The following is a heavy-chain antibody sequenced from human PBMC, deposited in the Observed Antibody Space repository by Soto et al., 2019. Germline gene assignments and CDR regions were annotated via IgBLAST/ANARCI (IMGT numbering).Heavy chain of an antibody. CDR3: ARGYCSSTSCYTTGWFDP. Sequence: QVQLVQSGAEVKKPGSSVKVSCKASGGTLSSYTISWVRQAHGQGLEWMGRIIPILGIANYAQKFQGRVTITADKSTSTAYMELSSLRSEDTAVYYCARGYCSSTSCYTTGWFDPWGQGTLVTVSS. CDR2: IIPILGIA. D-gene: IGHD2-2*02. J-gene: IGHJ5*02. CDR1: GGTLSSYT. V-gene: IGHV1-69*02.